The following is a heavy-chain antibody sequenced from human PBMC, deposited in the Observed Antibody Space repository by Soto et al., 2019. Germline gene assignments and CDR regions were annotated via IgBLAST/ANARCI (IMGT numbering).Heavy chain of an antibody. V-gene: IGHV3-53*01. CDR1: GFTFSSYG. J-gene: IGHJ5*02. D-gene: IGHD2-15*01. CDR2: IWSAGLT. Sequence: PGGSLRLSCAASGFTFSSYGMHWVRQAPGKGLEWVSIIWSAGLTYYADSVRGRFTISRDISKNILFLQMNNLRAEDSAIYYCARELPPDLWGQGTLVTVSS. CDR3: ARELPPDL.